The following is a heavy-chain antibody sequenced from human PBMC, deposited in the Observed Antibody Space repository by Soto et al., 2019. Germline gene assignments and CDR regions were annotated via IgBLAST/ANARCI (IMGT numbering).Heavy chain of an antibody. V-gene: IGHV5-51*01. CDR2: IYPGDSDT. CDR3: ARLRAAMPAAEGMDV. D-gene: IGHD2-2*01. Sequence: GESLKISCKGSGYIFTNSWIGWVRQMPGKGLEWMGIIYPGDSDTRYSPSFQGQVTISADKSITTAYLQWSSLTASDTAMYYCARLRAAMPAAEGMDVWGQGTAVTVSS. J-gene: IGHJ6*02. CDR1: GYIFTNSW.